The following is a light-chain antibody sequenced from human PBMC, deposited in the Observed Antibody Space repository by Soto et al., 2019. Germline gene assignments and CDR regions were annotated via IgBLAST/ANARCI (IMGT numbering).Light chain of an antibody. CDR3: TSYAGGNNV. V-gene: IGLV2-8*01. J-gene: IGLJ1*01. Sequence: QSALTQPPSASGSPGQSVTISCTGTSSDVGGYNYVSWYQQNPGKVPKLMIYEVNTLPSGVPDRFSGFKSGNTASLTVSGLQAEDEADYYCTSYAGGNNVFGTGTKVTVL. CDR1: SSDVGGYNY. CDR2: EVN.